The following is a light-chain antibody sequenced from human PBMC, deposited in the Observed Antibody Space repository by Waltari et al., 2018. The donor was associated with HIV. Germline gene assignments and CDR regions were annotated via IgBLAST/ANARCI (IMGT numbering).Light chain of an antibody. Sequence: QSALTQPPSASGSPGQSVTISCTGTSSDVAGYPYVSWYHHYPGKAPKLIISEVTTRPSGVPNRFSGSKSGNTASLTISGLQPDDEAHYYCSSYTSLTTLVFGGGTKVTVL. CDR1: SSDVAGYPY. V-gene: IGLV2-8*01. CDR2: EVT. J-gene: IGLJ3*02. CDR3: SSYTSLTTLV.